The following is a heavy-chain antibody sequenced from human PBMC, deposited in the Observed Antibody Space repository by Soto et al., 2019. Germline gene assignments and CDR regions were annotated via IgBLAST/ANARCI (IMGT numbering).Heavy chain of an antibody. CDR3: ATVFDL. CDR2: IDTDGGGT. Sequence: EVPLVESGGGLVQPGGSLRVSCAASGFTLRSHRIHWVRQAPGRGLEWVSRIDTDGGGTSYADSVKGRFTISTDNAKNTVYLQLTGVRAEDTAVYYCATVFDLWGQGTLVTVSS. CDR1: GFTLRSHR. J-gene: IGHJ5*02. V-gene: IGHV3-74*01.